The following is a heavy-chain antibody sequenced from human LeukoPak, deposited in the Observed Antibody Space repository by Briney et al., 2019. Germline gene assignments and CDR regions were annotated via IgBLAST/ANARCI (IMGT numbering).Heavy chain of an antibody. V-gene: IGHV4-4*08. CDR1: GGSISSYY. J-gene: IGHJ6*02. D-gene: IGHD4-17*01. CDR2: IYPSGSA. Sequence: SETLSLTCTVSGGSISSYYWTWIRQTPGKGLEWIGYIYPSGSANYNPSLKSRVTISPDTSKNQFSLKLYSVTAADTAVYYCARTTVTTSPPYYYYGMDVWGQGTTVTVSS. CDR3: ARTTVTTSPPYYYYGMDV.